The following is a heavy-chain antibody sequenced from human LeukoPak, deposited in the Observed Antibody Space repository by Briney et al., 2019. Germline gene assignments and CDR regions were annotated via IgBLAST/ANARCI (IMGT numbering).Heavy chain of an antibody. CDR2: IYTGGST. D-gene: IGHD5-18*01. V-gene: IGHV4-61*02. CDR3: AREGGYSYGYGVDDYYYYYMDV. J-gene: IGHJ6*03. CDR1: GGSISSGDYY. Sequence: PSQTLSLTCTVSGGSISSGDYYWSWIRQPPGKGLEWIGRIYTGGSTDYIPSLKSRATISVDTSKNQFSLKLSSVTAADTAVYYCAREGGYSYGYGVDDYYYYYMDVWGKGTTVTVSS.